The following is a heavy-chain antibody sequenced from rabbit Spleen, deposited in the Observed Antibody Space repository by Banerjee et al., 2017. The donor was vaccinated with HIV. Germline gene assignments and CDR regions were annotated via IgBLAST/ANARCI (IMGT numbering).Heavy chain of an antibody. CDR3: ARDAGTSFSTYGMDL. CDR2: IYGGDGST. Sequence: QEQLVESGGGLVQPEGSLTLTCKAAGFDFTSSFYMCWVRQAPGKGPEWIACIYGGDGSTYYASWVNGRFTISRSTSLNTVTLRMTSLTAADTATYFCARDAGTSFSTYGMDLWGPGTLVTVS. V-gene: IGHV1S47*01. J-gene: IGHJ6*01. CDR1: GFDFTSSF. D-gene: IGHD8-1*01.